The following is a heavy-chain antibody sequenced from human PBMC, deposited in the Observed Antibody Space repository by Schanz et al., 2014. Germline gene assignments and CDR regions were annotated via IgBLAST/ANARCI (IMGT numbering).Heavy chain of an antibody. CDR3: AKGRFRELSAFDI. V-gene: IGHV3-23*01. CDR1: GFTFSSYA. Sequence: EVQLLESGGGLVQPGGSLRLSCAASGFTFSSYAMSWVRQAPGKGLEWVSAISGSGGSTYYADSVKGRFTVSRDNSKNTLYLQMNSLGADDTAVYYCAKGRFRELSAFDIWGQGTMVTVSS. D-gene: IGHD3-10*01. J-gene: IGHJ3*02. CDR2: ISGSGGST.